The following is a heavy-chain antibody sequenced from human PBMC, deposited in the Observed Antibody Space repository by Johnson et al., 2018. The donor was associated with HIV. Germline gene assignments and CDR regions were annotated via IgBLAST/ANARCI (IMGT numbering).Heavy chain of an antibody. Sequence: QVQLVESGGGLVKPGGSLRLSCAASGFTFSSYAMHWVRQAPGKGLEWVAVISYDGSNKYYADSVKGRFTLSRDNSKNTLYLQMSSLRVEDTAVYYCAKYRQQLVRSAFDIWGQGTMVTVSS. CDR3: AKYRQQLVRSAFDI. J-gene: IGHJ3*02. D-gene: IGHD6-13*01. CDR2: ISYDGSNK. CDR1: GFTFSSYA. V-gene: IGHV3-30*18.